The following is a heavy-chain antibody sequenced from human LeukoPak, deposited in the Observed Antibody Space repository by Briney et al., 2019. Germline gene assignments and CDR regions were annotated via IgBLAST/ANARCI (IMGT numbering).Heavy chain of an antibody. CDR1: GFTFSSYT. D-gene: IGHD2-2*02. Sequence: NPGGSLRLSCAASGFTFSSYTMNWVRQAPGKGLEWVSSISSSSSYIYYADSVKGRFTISRDNAKNSLYLQMNSLRAEDTAVYYCARDAISKAGTWGQGTLVTVSS. J-gene: IGHJ5*02. CDR2: ISSSSSYI. CDR3: ARDAISKAGT. V-gene: IGHV3-21*01.